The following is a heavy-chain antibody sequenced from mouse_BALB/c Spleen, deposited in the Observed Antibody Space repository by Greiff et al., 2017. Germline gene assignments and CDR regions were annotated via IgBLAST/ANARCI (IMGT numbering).Heavy chain of an antibody. CDR2: VNPYNGGT. D-gene: IGHD1-3*01. Sequence: EVQLQQSGPELVKPGASVKMSCKASGYTFTDYYMDWVKQSHGESFEWIGRVNPYNGGTSYNQKFKGKATLTVDKSSSTAYMELNSLTSEDSAVYYCARDRPSSYAMDYWGQGTSVTVSS. CDR3: ARDRPSSYAMDY. CDR1: GYTFTDYY. V-gene: IGHV1-19*01. J-gene: IGHJ4*01.